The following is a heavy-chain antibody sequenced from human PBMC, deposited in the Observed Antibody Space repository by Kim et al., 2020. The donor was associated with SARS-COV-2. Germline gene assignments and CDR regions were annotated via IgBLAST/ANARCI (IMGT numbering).Heavy chain of an antibody. J-gene: IGHJ5*02. CDR2: IYYSGST. CDR3: AREGRIYYGSGRGGWFDP. D-gene: IGHD3-10*01. V-gene: IGHV4-61*01. CDR1: GGSVSSGSYY. Sequence: SETLSLTCTVSGGSVSSGSYYWSWIRQPPGKGLEWIGYIYYSGSTNYNPSLKSRVTISVDTSKNQFSLKLSSVTAADTAVYYCAREGRIYYGSGRGGWFDPWGQGTLVTVSS.